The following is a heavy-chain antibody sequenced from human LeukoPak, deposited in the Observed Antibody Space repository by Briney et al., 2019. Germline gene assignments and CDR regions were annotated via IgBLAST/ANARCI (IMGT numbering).Heavy chain of an antibody. CDR3: ASERDYYDSSGYLGVCDY. J-gene: IGHJ4*02. V-gene: IGHV1-2*06. D-gene: IGHD3-22*01. CDR2: INPNSGGT. Sequence: ASVTVSCKASGYTFTGYYMHWVRQAPGQGLEWMGRINPNSGGTNYAQKFQGRVTMTRDTSISTAYMELSRLRSDDTAVYYCASERDYYDSSGYLGVCDYWGQGTLVTVSS. CDR1: GYTFTGYY.